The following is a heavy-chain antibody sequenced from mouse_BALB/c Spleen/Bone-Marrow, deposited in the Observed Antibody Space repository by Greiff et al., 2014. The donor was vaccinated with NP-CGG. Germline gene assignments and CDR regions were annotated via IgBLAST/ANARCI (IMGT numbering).Heavy chain of an antibody. CDR2: IYPGNVNT. V-gene: IGHV1S56*01. Sequence: VHLVESGPELVKPGASVRISRKASGYTFTSYYIHWVKQRPGQGLEWIGWIYPGNVNTKYNEKFKGKATLTADKSSSTAYMQLSSLTSEDSAVYFCARDTMDYWGQGTSVTVSS. CDR3: ARDTMDY. J-gene: IGHJ4*01. CDR1: GYTFTSYY.